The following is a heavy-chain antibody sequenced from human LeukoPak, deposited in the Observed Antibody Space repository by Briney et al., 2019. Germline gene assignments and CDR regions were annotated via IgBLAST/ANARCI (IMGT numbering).Heavy chain of an antibody. CDR1: GGTFSSYA. CDR2: AIISYGTT. V-gene: IGHV1-69*13. D-gene: IGHD3-10*01. Sequence: SVNVSFKASGGTFSSYAISWVRHAPGQGMEREGGAIISYGTTNYAQKFQGRVTITADESTSTAYMELSSLRSDDTAVYYCAREKGGFSYGSGSPYYYFYYMDVGGKGTTVTV. CDR3: AREKGGFSYGSGSPYYYFYYMDV. J-gene: IGHJ6*03.